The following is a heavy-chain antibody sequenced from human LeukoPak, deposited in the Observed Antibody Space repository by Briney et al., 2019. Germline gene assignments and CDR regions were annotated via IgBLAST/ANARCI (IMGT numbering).Heavy chain of an antibody. D-gene: IGHD4-23*01. CDR3: AKERSLDGGYSDGYFDH. CDR1: GFTFSNYA. Sequence: GGSLRLSCVASGFTFSNYAMSWVRQTPGKGLEWVSVISNSGSNTYYADSVRGRFTISRDNSKNTLYLQMNSLRAEDTALYHCAKERSLDGGYSDGYFDHWGQGTLVTVSS. J-gene: IGHJ4*02. CDR2: ISNSGSNT. V-gene: IGHV3-23*01.